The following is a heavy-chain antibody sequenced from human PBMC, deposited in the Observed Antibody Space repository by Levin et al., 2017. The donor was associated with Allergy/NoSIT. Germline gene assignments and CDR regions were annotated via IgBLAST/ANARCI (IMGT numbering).Heavy chain of an antibody. V-gene: IGHV3-30*18. CDR3: EKNYYMDV. CDR1: GFTFSSYG. CDR2: ISYDGSNK. Sequence: GESLKISCAASGFTFSSYGMHWVRQAPGKGLEWVAVISYDGSNKYYADSVKGRFTISRDNSKNTLYLQMNSLRAEDTAVYYCEKNYYMDVWGKGTTVTVSS. J-gene: IGHJ6*03.